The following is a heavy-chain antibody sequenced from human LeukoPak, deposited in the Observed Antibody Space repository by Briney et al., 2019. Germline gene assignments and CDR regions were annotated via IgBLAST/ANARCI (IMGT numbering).Heavy chain of an antibody. V-gene: IGHV4-4*02. CDR3: ARDTQAVAGTINALDI. D-gene: IGHD6-19*01. CDR2: IYHSGST. J-gene: IGHJ3*02. CDR1: GGSISSSNW. Sequence: SETLSPTCAVSGGSISSSNWWSWVRQPPGKGLEWIGEIYHSGSTNYNPSLKSRVTISVDKSKNQFSLKLSSVTAADTAVYYCARDTQAVAGTINALDIWGQGTMVTVSS.